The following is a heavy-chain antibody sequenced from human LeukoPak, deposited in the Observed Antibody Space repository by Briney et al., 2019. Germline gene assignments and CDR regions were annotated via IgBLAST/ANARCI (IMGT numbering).Heavy chain of an antibody. J-gene: IGHJ4*02. CDR2: ISSSSSTI. Sequence: GGSLRLSCAASGFTFSSYSMNWVRQAPGKGLEWVSYISSSSSTIYYADSVKGRFTISRDNAKNSLYLQMNSLRAEDTAVYYCARDPWVVPSNYFGYWGQGTLVTVSS. V-gene: IGHV3-48*04. CDR1: GFTFSSYS. D-gene: IGHD6-19*01. CDR3: ARDPWVVPSNYFGY.